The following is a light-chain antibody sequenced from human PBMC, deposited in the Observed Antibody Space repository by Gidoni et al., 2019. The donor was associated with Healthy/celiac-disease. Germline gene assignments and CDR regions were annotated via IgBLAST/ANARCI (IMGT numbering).Light chain of an antibody. J-gene: IGKJ2*01. CDR2: GAS. CDR1: QSVSSSY. V-gene: IGKV3-20*01. Sequence: ESGLTQSPGTLSLSPGERATLSCRASQSVSSSYLAWYQQKPGQAPRLLIYGASSRATGIPDRFSGSGSGTDFTLTISRLEPEDFAVYYCQQYGSSPSTFGQXTKLEIK. CDR3: QQYGSSPST.